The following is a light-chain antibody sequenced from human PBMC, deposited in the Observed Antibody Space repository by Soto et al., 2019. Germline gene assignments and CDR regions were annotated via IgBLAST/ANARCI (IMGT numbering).Light chain of an antibody. V-gene: IGKV3-15*01. J-gene: IGKJ1*01. CDR1: QSINTN. CDR2: GAS. CDR3: QQYNTYSWT. Sequence: DIVMTQSPATLSVSPGERATFSCRASQSINTNLSWFQLKPGQAPRLLIYGASIRATAIPTRFSGSGSGTEFSLTISSLQSDDFATYYCQQYNTYSWTFGQGTKVDNK.